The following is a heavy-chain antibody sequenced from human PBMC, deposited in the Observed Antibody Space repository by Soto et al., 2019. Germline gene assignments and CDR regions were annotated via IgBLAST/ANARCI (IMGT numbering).Heavy chain of an antibody. Sequence: GGSLRLSCAASGFTFSDYYMSWIRQAPGKGLEWVSYISSSGSTIYYADSVKGRFTISRDNAKNSLYLQMNSLRAEDTVVYYCARDGRQQLRRAPYWGQGTLVTVSS. J-gene: IGHJ4*02. CDR1: GFTFSDYY. CDR2: ISSSGSTI. V-gene: IGHV3-11*01. D-gene: IGHD6-13*01. CDR3: ARDGRQQLRRAPY.